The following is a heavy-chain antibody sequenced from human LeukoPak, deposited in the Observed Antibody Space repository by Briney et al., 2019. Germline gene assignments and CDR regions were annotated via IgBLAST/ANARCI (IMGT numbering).Heavy chain of an antibody. D-gene: IGHD2-15*01. CDR1: GGTFSSYA. Sequence: ASVKVSCKASGGTFSSYAISWVRQAPGQGLEWMGGIIPIFGTANYAQKFQSRVTITADEATSTAYMELSSLRSEDTAVYYCAREYCSGGSCYKDAEYFQHWGQGTLVTVSS. CDR3: AREYCSGGSCYKDAEYFQH. V-gene: IGHV1-69*13. J-gene: IGHJ1*01. CDR2: IIPIFGTA.